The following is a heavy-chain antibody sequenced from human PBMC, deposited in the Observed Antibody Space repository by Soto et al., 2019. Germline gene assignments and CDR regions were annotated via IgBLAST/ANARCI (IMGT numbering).Heavy chain of an antibody. V-gene: IGHV3-23*01. CDR2: ISGSGDST. J-gene: IGHJ1*01. CDR1: GFTFSVYA. D-gene: IGHD7-27*01. Sequence: EVRLLESGGGLVQPGGSLRLSCAASGFTFSVYAMSWVRQAPGKGLEWVSGISGSGDSTHYADSVKGRFTVSRDKSKSMLYLQTNSLRAEDTAISYGAKALWGGFTYWGQGTLVTASS. CDR3: AKALWGGFTY.